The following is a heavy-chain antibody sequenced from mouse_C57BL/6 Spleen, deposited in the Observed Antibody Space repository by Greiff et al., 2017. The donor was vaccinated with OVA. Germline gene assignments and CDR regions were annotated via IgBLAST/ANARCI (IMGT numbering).Heavy chain of an antibody. Sequence: EVQRVESEGGLVQPGSSMKLSCTASGFTFSDYYMAWVRQVPEKGLEWVANINYDGSSTYYLDSLKSRFIISRDNAKNILYLQMSSLKSEDTATYYCARGGYYYGSSYGAMDYWGQGTSVTVSS. V-gene: IGHV5-16*01. J-gene: IGHJ4*01. CDR3: ARGGYYYGSSYGAMDY. D-gene: IGHD1-1*01. CDR1: GFTFSDYY. CDR2: INYDGSST.